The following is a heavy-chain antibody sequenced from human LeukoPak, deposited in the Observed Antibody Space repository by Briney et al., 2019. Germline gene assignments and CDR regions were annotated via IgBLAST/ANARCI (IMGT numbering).Heavy chain of an antibody. D-gene: IGHD6-19*01. J-gene: IGHJ5*02. CDR2: IYYSGST. CDR1: GGSMSSSSYY. Sequence: SETLSLTCTVSGGSMSSSSYYWGWIRQPPGKGLEWIGSIYYSGSTYYNPSLKSRVTISVDTSKNQFSLKLSSVTAADTAVYYCARHIAVAGTAWFDPWGQGTLVTVSS. V-gene: IGHV4-39*01. CDR3: ARHIAVAGTAWFDP.